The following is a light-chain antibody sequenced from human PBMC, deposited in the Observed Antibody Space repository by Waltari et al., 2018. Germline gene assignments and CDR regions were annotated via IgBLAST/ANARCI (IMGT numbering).Light chain of an antibody. CDR3: QQYDGIVVT. CDR1: QTVSTIA. CDR2: NTY. Sequence: RASQTVSTIALSWYLQKPGQAPRVLIYNTYNRATGIPDRFSGSGSGTDFTLTINRLAPEDFAMYYCQQYDGIVVTFGGGTKVEI. V-gene: IGKV3-20*01. J-gene: IGKJ4*01.